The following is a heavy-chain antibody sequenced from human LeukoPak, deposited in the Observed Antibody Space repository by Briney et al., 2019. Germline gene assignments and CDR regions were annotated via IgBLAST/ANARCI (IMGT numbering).Heavy chain of an antibody. CDR3: ARDYLSQLQPHY. D-gene: IGHD5-24*01. V-gene: IGHV1-18*01. CDR2: ISAYNGNT. J-gene: IGHJ4*02. Sequence: ASVKVSCKASGYTFTSYGISWVRQAPGQGLKWMGWISAYNGNTNYAQKLQGRVTMTTDTSTSTAYMELRSLRSDDTAVYYCARDYLSQLQPHYWGQGTLVTVSS. CDR1: GYTFTSYG.